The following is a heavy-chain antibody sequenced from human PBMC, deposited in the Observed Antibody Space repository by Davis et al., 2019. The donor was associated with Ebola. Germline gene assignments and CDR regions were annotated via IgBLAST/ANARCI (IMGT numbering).Heavy chain of an antibody. CDR3: ARRAAVGTNYYYYYMDV. CDR1: GYSFTSYW. Sequence: GGSLRLSCKGSGYSFTSYWISWVRQMPGKGLEWMGIIYPGDSDTRYSPSFQGQVTISADKSISTAYLQWSSLKASDTAMYYCARRAAVGTNYYYYYMDVWGKGTTVTVSS. D-gene: IGHD6-13*01. V-gene: IGHV5-51*01. CDR2: IYPGDSDT. J-gene: IGHJ6*03.